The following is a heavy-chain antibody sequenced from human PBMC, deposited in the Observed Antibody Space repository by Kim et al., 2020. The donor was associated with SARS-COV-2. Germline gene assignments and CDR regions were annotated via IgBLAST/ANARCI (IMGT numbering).Heavy chain of an antibody. V-gene: IGHV3-7*04. CDR2: EK. J-gene: IGHJ4*02. D-gene: IGHD1-26*01. CDR3: ARYSGSYYAC. Sequence: EKYYVDSVKGRFTISRDNAKNSLYLQMNSLRAEDTAVYYCARYSGSYYACWGQGTLVTVSS.